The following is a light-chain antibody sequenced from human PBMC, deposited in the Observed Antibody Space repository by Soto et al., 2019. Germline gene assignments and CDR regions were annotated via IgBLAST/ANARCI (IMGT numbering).Light chain of an antibody. Sequence: DIQMTQSPSTLSASEGDRVTITCRASQSISRWVAWYQQKPGKAPKLLIYDASNLESGVPARLSGSGSGTEFTLTIRSLQPDDFATYYCQQYDSYWTFGQGTKVDIK. CDR1: QSISRW. CDR3: QQYDSYWT. CDR2: DAS. V-gene: IGKV1-5*01. J-gene: IGKJ1*01.